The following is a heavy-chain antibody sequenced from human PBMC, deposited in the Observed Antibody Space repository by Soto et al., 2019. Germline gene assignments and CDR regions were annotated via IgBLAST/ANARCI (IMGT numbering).Heavy chain of an antibody. D-gene: IGHD3-22*01. J-gene: IGHJ4*02. CDR3: ARDLYYYDSSGYPIYFDY. CDR1: GYTFTSYG. V-gene: IGHV1-18*01. Sequence: QVQLVQSGAEVKKPGASVKVSCKASGYTFTSYGISWVRQAPGQGLEWMGWISAYNGNTNYAQKLQARVTMTTDTSTSTAYMELRSLRYDDTAVYYCARDLYYYDSSGYPIYFDYWGQGTLVTVS. CDR2: ISAYNGNT.